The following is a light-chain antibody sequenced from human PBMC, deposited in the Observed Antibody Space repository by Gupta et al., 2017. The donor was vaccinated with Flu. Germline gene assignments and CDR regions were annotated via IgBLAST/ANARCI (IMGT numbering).Light chain of an antibody. CDR2: AAS. J-gene: IGKJ5*01. CDR1: QDITNS. CDR3: QHDDDLAIG. Sequence: DIQMTQSPSSLSASVGDRVTISRQASQDITNSLNWYQQKPWKAPKLLIYAASNLATGVPSRFSGRASGTYFTLTISILRPEDIATYYCQHDDDLAIGFGPGTQLEIK. V-gene: IGKV1-33*01.